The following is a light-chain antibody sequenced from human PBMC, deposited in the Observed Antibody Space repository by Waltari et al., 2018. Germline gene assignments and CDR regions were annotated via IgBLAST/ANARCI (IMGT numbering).Light chain of an antibody. CDR1: QSVSNY. CDR3: QQRGDWPLT. Sequence: EIVLTQSQGPLSLSPGERAILSCRASQSVSNYLAWYQPKPGQAPRLLIFESSKRATGTPGRFSGSGSGTDFTLTISSLEPEDFAVYYCQQRGDWPLTFGQGTKLEI. CDR2: ESS. V-gene: IGKV3-11*01. J-gene: IGKJ2*01.